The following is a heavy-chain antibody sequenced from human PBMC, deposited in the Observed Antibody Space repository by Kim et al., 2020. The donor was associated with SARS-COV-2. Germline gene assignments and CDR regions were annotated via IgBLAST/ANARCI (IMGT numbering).Heavy chain of an antibody. CDR2: EK. J-gene: IGHJ1*01. Sequence: EKYYVDPVQGRSTISRDNAKNTMYLEMNSLRAEDTAVYYCARARLNVQHWGQGTLVTVSS. D-gene: IGHD1-1*01. V-gene: IGHV3-7*01. CDR3: ARARLNVQH.